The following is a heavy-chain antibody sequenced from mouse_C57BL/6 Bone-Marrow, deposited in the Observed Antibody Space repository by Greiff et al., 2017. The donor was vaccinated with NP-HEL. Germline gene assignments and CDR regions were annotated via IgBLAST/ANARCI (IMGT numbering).Heavy chain of an antibody. J-gene: IGHJ2*01. D-gene: IGHD1-1*01. Sequence: QVHVKQSGAELVRPGASVKLSCKASGYTFTDYYINWVKQRPGQGLEWIARIYPGSGNTYYNEKFKGKATLTAEKSSSTAYMQLSSLTSEDSAVYFCARGYYGSSYWGQGTTLTVSS. CDR2: IYPGSGNT. CDR3: ARGYYGSSY. CDR1: GYTFTDYY. V-gene: IGHV1-76*01.